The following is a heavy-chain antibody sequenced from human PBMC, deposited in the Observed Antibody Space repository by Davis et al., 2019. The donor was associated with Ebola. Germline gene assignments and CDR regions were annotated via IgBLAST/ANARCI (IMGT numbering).Heavy chain of an antibody. CDR1: GGSFSGYY. CDR2: INHSGST. J-gene: IGHJ4*02. CDR3: ARARGGPVAYSDC. D-gene: IGHD6-19*01. V-gene: IGHV4-34*01. Sequence: MPSETLSLTCAVYGGSFSGYYWSWIRQPPGKGLEWIGEINHSGSTNYNPSLKSRVTISVDTSKNQFSLKLSSVTAADTAVYYCARARGGPVAYSDCWGQGTLVTVSS.